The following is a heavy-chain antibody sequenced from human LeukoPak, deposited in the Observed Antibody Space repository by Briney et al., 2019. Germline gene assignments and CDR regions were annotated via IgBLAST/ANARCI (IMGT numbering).Heavy chain of an antibody. CDR1: GFTFSNYW. J-gene: IGHJ4*02. Sequence: GGSLRLSCAASGFTFSNYWMHWVRHAPGKGLVWVSRINGDGSSTTYADSVKGRFTISRDNAKNTLYLQMNSLRAEDTAVYYCVRDVQAGPGYWGQGSLVTVSS. CDR3: VRDVQAGPGY. CDR2: INGDGSST. D-gene: IGHD6-19*01. V-gene: IGHV3-74*01.